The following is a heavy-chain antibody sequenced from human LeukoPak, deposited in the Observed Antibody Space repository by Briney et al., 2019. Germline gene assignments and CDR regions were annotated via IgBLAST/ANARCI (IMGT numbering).Heavy chain of an antibody. CDR3: ARVLGGSTSFYYYYYYYMDV. Sequence: SETLSHTCTVSGGSISSGDYYWSWIRQPPGKGLEWIGYIYYSGSTYYNPSLKSRVTISVDTSKNQFSLKLSSVTAADTAVYYCARVLGGSTSFYYYYYYYMDVWGKGTTVTVSS. D-gene: IGHD2-2*01. CDR2: IYYSGST. CDR1: GGSISSGDYY. J-gene: IGHJ6*03. V-gene: IGHV4-30-4*08.